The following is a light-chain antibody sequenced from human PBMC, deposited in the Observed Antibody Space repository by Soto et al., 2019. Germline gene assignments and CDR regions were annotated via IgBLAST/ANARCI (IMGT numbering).Light chain of an antibody. J-gene: IGLJ2*01. CDR3: CSYSGSYTPVV. V-gene: IGLV2-11*01. Sequence: QSALTQPRSVSGSPGQSVTISCTGTSSDVGGYNYVSWYQQHPGKAPKLMIYDVSKRPSGVPDRFFGSKSVNTASLTISGLQAEDEADYCCCSYSGSYTPVVFGGGTKLTVL. CDR1: SSDVGGYNY. CDR2: DVS.